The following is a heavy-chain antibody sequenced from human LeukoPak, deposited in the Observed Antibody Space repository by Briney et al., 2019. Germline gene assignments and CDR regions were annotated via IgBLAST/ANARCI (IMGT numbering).Heavy chain of an antibody. J-gene: IGHJ3*02. Sequence: GGSLRLSCAASGFTFSNYWMLWVRQAPGKGLVWVSRLNIDGGTTIYADSVKGRFTISRDNAKNTLYLQMNSLGAEDTAVYYCARDRRGDAFDIWGQGTMVTVYS. CDR3: ARDRRGDAFDI. V-gene: IGHV3-74*01. CDR1: GFTFSNYW. CDR2: LNIDGGTT.